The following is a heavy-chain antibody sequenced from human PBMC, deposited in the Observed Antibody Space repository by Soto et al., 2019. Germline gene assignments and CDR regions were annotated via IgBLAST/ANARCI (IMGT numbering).Heavy chain of an antibody. D-gene: IGHD4-17*01. J-gene: IGHJ3*02. CDR3: ANHGGFDI. V-gene: IGHV3-23*01. CDR2: ISGSGDYT. CDR1: GFTFSTSG. Sequence: EVQLLESGGGLVQPGGSLRLSCAASGFTFSTSGMSWVRQAPGKGLEWVSSISGSGDYTNYADSVKGRFTISRDNSKNTLYLQINSLTAEDTAVYYCANHGGFDIWGQRTMVAVSS.